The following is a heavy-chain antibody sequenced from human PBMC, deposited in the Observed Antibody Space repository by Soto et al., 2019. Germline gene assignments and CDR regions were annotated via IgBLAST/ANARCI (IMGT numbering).Heavy chain of an antibody. CDR3: SREAATGEFGY. J-gene: IGHJ4*02. CDR1: GGTFSSYA. CDR2: IIPIFGTA. Sequence: QVQLVQSGAEVKKPGSSVKVSCKASGGTFSSYAISWVRQAPGQGLEWMGGIIPIFGTANYAQKFQGRVTITADETTSQAYMELGILRSEEAAVYFWSREAATGEFGYWGQGTLVTVSS. V-gene: IGHV1-69*12. D-gene: IGHD6-13*01.